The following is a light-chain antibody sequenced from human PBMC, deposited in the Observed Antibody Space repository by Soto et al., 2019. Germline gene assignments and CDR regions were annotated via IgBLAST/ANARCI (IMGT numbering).Light chain of an antibody. CDR2: GAS. J-gene: IGKJ3*01. V-gene: IGKV3-15*01. CDR1: QSVSSD. CDR3: QQYNNWPPGT. Sequence: EIVITQAPTTLSVHPRERTTLYCSASQSVSSDSAWYQQKPGQAPRLPIYGASTRATGIPARFSGRGSGTEFTLTISSLQSEDFAVYYCQQYNNWPPGTIGPGTKVDIK.